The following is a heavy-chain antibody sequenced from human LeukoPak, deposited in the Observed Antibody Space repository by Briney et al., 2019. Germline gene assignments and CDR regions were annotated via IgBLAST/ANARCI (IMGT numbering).Heavy chain of an antibody. CDR2: TYYSGST. V-gene: IGHV4-59*13. CDR1: GDSISSDY. J-gene: IGHJ5*02. CDR3: ARVQGWFDP. Sequence: SETLSLTCTVSGDSISSDYWSWIRQPPGKGLEWIGYTYYSGSTKYNPSLKRRLTISIDTSKNQFSLKLNSVTAADTAVYYCARVQGWFDPWGQGTLVIVSS.